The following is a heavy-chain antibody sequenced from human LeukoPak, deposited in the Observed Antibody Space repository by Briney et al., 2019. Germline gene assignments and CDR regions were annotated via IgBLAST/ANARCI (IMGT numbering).Heavy chain of an antibody. CDR2: ISSSGSTI. CDR3: ARIGAYCSSTSCRDGP. CDR1: GFTFSDYY. V-gene: IGHV3-11*01. D-gene: IGHD2-2*01. J-gene: IGHJ5*02. Sequence: GGSLRLSCAASGFTFSDYYMSWIRQAPGKGLEWVSYISSSGSTIYYADSVKGRFTISRDNAKNSLYLQMNSLRAEDTAVYYCARIGAYCSSTSCRDGPWGQGTLVTVS.